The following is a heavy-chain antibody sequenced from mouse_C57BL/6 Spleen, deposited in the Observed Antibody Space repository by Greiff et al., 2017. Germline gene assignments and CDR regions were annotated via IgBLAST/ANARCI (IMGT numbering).Heavy chain of an antibody. Sequence: EVQLQQSGPELVKPGASVKISCKASGYSFTGYYMNWVKQSPEKSLEWIGEINPSTGGTTYNQKFKAKATLTVDKSSSTAYMQLKSLTSEDSAVYYCARFMITTCAMDYWGQGTSVTVSS. CDR3: ARFMITTCAMDY. V-gene: IGHV1-42*01. J-gene: IGHJ4*01. D-gene: IGHD2-4*01. CDR1: GYSFTGYY. CDR2: INPSTGGT.